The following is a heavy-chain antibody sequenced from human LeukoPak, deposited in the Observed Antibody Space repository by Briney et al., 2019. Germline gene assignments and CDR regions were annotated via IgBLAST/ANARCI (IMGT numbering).Heavy chain of an antibody. D-gene: IGHD2-2*02. Sequence: GGSLRLSCVASGFTFSSYDIHWVRQAPGKALEWVAAISFDGNDKYYRDSVKGRFTISRDNARNTPFLDMTGLTIDDAATYYCAIRPGPFGYWGQGTQVIVSS. J-gene: IGHJ4*02. CDR1: GFTFSSYD. V-gene: IGHV3-30-3*01. CDR2: ISFDGNDK. CDR3: AIRPGPFGY.